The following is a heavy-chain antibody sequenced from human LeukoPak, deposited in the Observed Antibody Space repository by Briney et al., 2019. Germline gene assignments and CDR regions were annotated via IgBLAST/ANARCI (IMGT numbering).Heavy chain of an antibody. J-gene: IGHJ6*03. CDR1: GFTFNTYI. CDR2: ISTSSSYI. CDR3: AREGGGSGTYFGFYDYYYMDV. Sequence: GGSLRLSCAASGFTFNTYIMNWVRQAPGKGLEWVSSISTSSSYIYYADSVKGRFTISRDNAKNSLYLQMNSLRAEDTAVFYCAREGGGSGTYFGFYDYYYMDVWGKGTTVTISS. V-gene: IGHV3-21*01. D-gene: IGHD3-10*01.